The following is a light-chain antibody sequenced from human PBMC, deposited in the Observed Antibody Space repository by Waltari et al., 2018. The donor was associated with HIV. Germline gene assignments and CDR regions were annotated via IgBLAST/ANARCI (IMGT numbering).Light chain of an antibody. Sequence: QSVLTQPPSVSGAPGQRVTIPCTGSSSTIGAGYAVHWYQQLPGTAPKLRIYSRSDRALGVPDRFSGSKSGTSASLVITGLQAEDEADYYCQSYDRISWVFGAGTKLTVL. CDR1: SSTIGAGYA. CDR3: QSYDRISWV. J-gene: IGLJ3*02. V-gene: IGLV1-40*01. CDR2: SRS.